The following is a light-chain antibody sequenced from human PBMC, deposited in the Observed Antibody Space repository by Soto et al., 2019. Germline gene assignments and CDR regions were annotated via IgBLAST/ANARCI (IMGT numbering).Light chain of an antibody. Sequence: EIVLTHSPCTLSLSPGSRSTLSCRASQSVRRSYLAWYQQKPGQAPRILIYGASNRATGIPDRLSGSGSGTEFTLTISRMEPEDFAVYYCQQYGSSGTFGHGTKVDIK. CDR2: GAS. CDR3: QQYGSSGT. V-gene: IGKV3-20*01. J-gene: IGKJ1*01. CDR1: QSVRRSY.